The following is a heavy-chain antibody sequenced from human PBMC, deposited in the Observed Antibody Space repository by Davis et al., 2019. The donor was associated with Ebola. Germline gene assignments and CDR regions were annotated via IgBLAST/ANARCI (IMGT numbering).Heavy chain of an antibody. V-gene: IGHV3-23*01. CDR3: AKGGSGWPSDYSYGLGV. CDR2: GTSADT. CDR1: GFTFNTYA. Sequence: GGSLRLSCAASGFTFNTYALTWVRQAPGKGLEWVSTYGTSADTYYADSVKGRFTISRDNSRNALYLQMNSLSGDDTAVYYCAKGGSGWPSDYSYGLGVWGKGTTVTVAS. D-gene: IGHD6-19*01. J-gene: IGHJ6*04.